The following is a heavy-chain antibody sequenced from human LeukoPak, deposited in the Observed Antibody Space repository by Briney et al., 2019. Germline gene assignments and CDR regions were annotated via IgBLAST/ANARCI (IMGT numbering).Heavy chain of an antibody. CDR3: ARGPRVVPAAIYYYYYMDV. Sequence: PGGSLRLSCAASGFTFSSYEMNWVRQAPGKGLEWVSYISSSGSTIYYADSVKGRFTISRDNAKNSLYLQMNSLRAEDTAVYYCARGPRVVPAAIYYYYYMDVWGKGTTVTISS. V-gene: IGHV3-48*03. CDR1: GFTFSSYE. CDR2: ISSSGSTI. D-gene: IGHD2-2*01. J-gene: IGHJ6*03.